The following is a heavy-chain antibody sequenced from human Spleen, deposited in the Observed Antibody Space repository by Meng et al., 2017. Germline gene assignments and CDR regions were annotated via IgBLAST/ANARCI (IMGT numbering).Heavy chain of an antibody. V-gene: IGHV3-11*04. CDR1: GFTFSDYY. J-gene: IGHJ6*02. D-gene: IGHD3-10*01. CDR3: ARKGEGDYYYYYGMDV. Sequence: GGSLRLSCAASGFTFSDYYMSWIRQAPGKGLEWVSYISSSGSTIYCADSVKGRFSVSRDNTKNSLYLQMNSLRAEDTAVYYCARKGEGDYYYYYGMDVWGQGTTVTVSS. CDR2: ISSSGSTI.